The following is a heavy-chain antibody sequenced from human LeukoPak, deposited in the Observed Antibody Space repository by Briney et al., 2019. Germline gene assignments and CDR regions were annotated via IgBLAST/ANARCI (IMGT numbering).Heavy chain of an antibody. V-gene: IGHV3-30-3*01. CDR1: GFTFSSYA. Sequence: GGSLRLSCAASGFTFSSYAMHWVRQAPGKGLEWVAVISYDGSNKYYADSVKGRFTISRDNSKNTLYLQMNSLRAGDTAVYYCARDCSNYGLPFDYWGQGTLVTVSS. D-gene: IGHD4-11*01. CDR2: ISYDGSNK. CDR3: ARDCSNYGLPFDY. J-gene: IGHJ4*02.